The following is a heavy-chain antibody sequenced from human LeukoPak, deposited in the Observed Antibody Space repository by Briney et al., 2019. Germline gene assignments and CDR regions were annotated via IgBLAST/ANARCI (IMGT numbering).Heavy chain of an antibody. Sequence: SETLSLTCTVSGGSMHNYYWSWIRQPPGKGLEWIGYMYYSGSTYYNPSLKSRATISVDTSKNQFSLKLSSVTAADTAVYYCARPYYYDSRIDPWGQGTLVTVPS. CDR1: GGSMHNYY. V-gene: IGHV4-59*08. CDR2: MYYSGST. D-gene: IGHD3-22*01. J-gene: IGHJ5*02. CDR3: ARPYYYDSRIDP.